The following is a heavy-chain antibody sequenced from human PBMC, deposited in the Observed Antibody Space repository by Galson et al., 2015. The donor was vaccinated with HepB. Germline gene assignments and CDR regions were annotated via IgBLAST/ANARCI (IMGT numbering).Heavy chain of an antibody. CDR1: GFSLSTSGLC. CDR2: INWDDDK. J-gene: IGHJ5*02. CDR3: ARTHYDSSRGNGWFDP. V-gene: IGHV2-70*11. Sequence: PALVKPTQTLTLTCTFSGFSLSTSGLCVSWIRQSPGKALEWLARINWDDDKYYNTSLKTRLTISKDTSKSQVVLTMTNMDPVDTATYYCARTHYDSSRGNGWFDPWGQGIPVTVSS. D-gene: IGHD3-22*01.